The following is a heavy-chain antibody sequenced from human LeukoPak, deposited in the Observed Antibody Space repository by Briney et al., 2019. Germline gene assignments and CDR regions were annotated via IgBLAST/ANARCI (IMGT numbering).Heavy chain of an antibody. CDR3: AKAPVTTCSGAYCYPFDY. CDR2: ISVSGNT. CDR1: GFTLSSYA. J-gene: IGHJ4*02. Sequence: GGSLRLSCAASGFTLSSYAMSWVRQGPGKGLELVSAISVSGNTHHADSVKGRFTISRDSSKNTLYLQMNSLRAEDAAVYYCAKAPVTTCSGAYCYPFDYWGQGTLVTVSS. D-gene: IGHD2-15*01. V-gene: IGHV3-23*01.